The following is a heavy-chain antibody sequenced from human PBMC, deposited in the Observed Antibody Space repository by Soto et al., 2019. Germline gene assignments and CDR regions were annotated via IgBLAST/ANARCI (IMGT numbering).Heavy chain of an antibody. D-gene: IGHD2-2*01. Sequence: QVQLVESGGGVVQPGRSLRLSCAASGFTFSSYGMHWVRQAPGKGLEWVAVIWYDGSNKYYADSVKGRFTISRDNSKNTLYLQMNSLRAEDTAVYYCARAMGIYCSSTSCYDYGMAVWGQGTTVTVSS. CDR3: ARAMGIYCSSTSCYDYGMAV. CDR1: GFTFSSYG. J-gene: IGHJ6*02. CDR2: IWYDGSNK. V-gene: IGHV3-33*01.